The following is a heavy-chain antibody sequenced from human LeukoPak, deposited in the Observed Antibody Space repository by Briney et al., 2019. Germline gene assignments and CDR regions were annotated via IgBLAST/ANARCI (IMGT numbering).Heavy chain of an antibody. Sequence: ASVKVSCKASGYTFTGYYMHWVRQAPGQGLEWMGWINPNSGGTNYAQKFQGRVTMTRDTSISTAYMELSRLRSDDTAVYYCARVDYLDYYYYYMDVWGKGTTVTVSS. CDR2: INPNSGGT. J-gene: IGHJ6*03. CDR3: ARVDYLDYYYYYMDV. V-gene: IGHV1-2*02. CDR1: GYTFTGYY. D-gene: IGHD5-12*01.